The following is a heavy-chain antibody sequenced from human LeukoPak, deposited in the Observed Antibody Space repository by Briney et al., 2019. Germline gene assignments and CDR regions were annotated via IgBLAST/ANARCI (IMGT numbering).Heavy chain of an antibody. Sequence: HPRRCPTPSCAAVGSTFSSYATSSVRQPPGKWLEWVSAISGSGGSTYYADSVKGRFTISRDNPENTLYLQMNSLRAEDTAVYYCAKDRPDYYESSGLIDYWGQGTLVTVSS. V-gene: IGHV3-23*01. CDR1: GSTFSSYA. CDR3: AKDRPDYYESSGLIDY. J-gene: IGHJ4*02. CDR2: ISGSGGST. D-gene: IGHD3-22*01.